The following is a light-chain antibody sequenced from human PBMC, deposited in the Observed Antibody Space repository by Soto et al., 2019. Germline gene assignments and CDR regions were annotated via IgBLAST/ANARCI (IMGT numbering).Light chain of an antibody. CDR3: LQDINYPWT. CDR1: QGIGNA. V-gene: IGKV1-6*01. J-gene: IGKJ1*01. CDR2: SAS. Sequence: AIQMTQSPSSLSASVGDRFTISCGASQGIGNALGWYQQKPGKPPKVLIYSASNLQSGVPPRFRGSGSGTDFTLAISSLPPEDSETYYCLQDINYPWTFGQGTKVDIK.